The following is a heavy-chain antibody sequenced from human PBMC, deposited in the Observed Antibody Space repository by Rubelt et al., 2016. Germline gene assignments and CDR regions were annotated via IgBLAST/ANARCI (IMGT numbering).Heavy chain of an antibody. J-gene: IGHJ4*02. CDR2: IANSGGIK. CDR3: ARGGRFLEW. CDR1: GFRFSDYY. Sequence: QVQLVESGGGLVKPGGSLRLSCTVSGFRFSDYYMTWIRQAPGKGPERVSYIANSGGIKYYTDSVKGRFTVSRDNAAEVMCLHMSVTVDDTAVYYCARGGRFLEWWGQGTQVTVSS. V-gene: IGHV3-11*01. D-gene: IGHD3-3*01.